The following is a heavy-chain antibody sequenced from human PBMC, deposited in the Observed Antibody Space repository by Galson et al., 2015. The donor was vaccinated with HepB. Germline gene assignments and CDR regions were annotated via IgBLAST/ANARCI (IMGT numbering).Heavy chain of an antibody. Sequence: SVKVSCKASGYTFTSFGISWVRQAPGQGLEWMGWISAYDGDTKYAQNFQGRVTMTTDRSTTTAYMEMRSLRADDTAIYYCARDLPLAGAINRFFEYWGQGTQVTVS. V-gene: IGHV1-18*04. J-gene: IGHJ4*02. CDR2: ISAYDGDT. CDR3: ARDLPLAGAINRFFEY. D-gene: IGHD2/OR15-2a*01. CDR1: GYTFTSFG.